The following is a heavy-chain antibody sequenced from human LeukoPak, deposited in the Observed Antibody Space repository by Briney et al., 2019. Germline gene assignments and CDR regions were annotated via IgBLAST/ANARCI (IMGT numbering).Heavy chain of an antibody. D-gene: IGHD5-12*01. CDR2: INSDGSST. Sequence: GGSLRLSCEASGFSFSSYWMHWVRQAPGKGLVWVSRINSDGSSTTYADSVKGRLIISRDNAKNTLYLQMNSLRAEDTAVYYCVREGRVSGYDFDYWGQGTLVTVSS. V-gene: IGHV3-74*01. CDR3: VREGRVSGYDFDY. CDR1: GFSFSSYW. J-gene: IGHJ4*02.